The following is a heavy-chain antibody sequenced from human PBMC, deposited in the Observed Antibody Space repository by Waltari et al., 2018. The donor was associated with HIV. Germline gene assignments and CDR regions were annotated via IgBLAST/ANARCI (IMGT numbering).Heavy chain of an antibody. J-gene: IGHJ6*02. CDR3: ARDLKDYDFWSPVDV. V-gene: IGHV3-7*01. Sequence: EVQLVESGGGLVQPGGSLRLSCAASAFTFSTSWMIWVRQARGKGLEGLANIKQDGSEKYYADSVKGRFTVSRDNNKKSLYLQMSSLRAEDTAVYYCARDLKDYDFWSPVDVWGQGTTVTVSS. CDR2: IKQDGSEK. CDR1: AFTFSTSW. D-gene: IGHD3-3*01.